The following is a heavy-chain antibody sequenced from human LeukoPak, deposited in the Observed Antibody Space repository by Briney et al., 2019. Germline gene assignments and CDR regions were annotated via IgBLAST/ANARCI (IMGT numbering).Heavy chain of an antibody. CDR3: ARDFSAAGSIYYGMDV. CDR1: GYTFTGYY. Sequence: ASVKVSCKASGYTFTGYYMHWVRQAPGQGLEWMGWINPNSGGTNYAQKFQGRVNMTRDTSISTAYMELSRLRSDDTAVYYCARDFSAAGSIYYGMDVWGQGTTVTVSS. CDR2: INPNSGGT. D-gene: IGHD6-13*01. V-gene: IGHV1-2*02. J-gene: IGHJ6*02.